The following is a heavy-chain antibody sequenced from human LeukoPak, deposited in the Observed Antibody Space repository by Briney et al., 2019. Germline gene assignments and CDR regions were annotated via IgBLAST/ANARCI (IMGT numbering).Heavy chain of an antibody. CDR2: IYYSGST. J-gene: IGHJ6*02. Sequence: SETLSLTCTVSGGSISSSSYYWGWIRQPPGKGLEWIGSIYYSGSTYYNPSLKSRVTISVDTSKNQFSLKLSSVTAADTAVYYCARDPGGYSYGYDYYYGMDVWGQGTTVTVSS. CDR1: GGSISSSSYY. V-gene: IGHV4-39*07. CDR3: ARDPGGYSYGYDYYYGMDV. D-gene: IGHD5-18*01.